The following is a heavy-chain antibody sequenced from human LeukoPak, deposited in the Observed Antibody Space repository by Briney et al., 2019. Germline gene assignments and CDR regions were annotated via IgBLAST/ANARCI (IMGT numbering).Heavy chain of an antibody. CDR2: ISNSGISS. CDR3: ARRVTIFGVVGTFDI. D-gene: IGHD3-3*01. V-gene: IGHV4-61*02. CDR1: GDSIPSGTYY. J-gene: IGHJ3*02. Sequence: PSEALSLTCHVSGDSIPSGTYYWSWIRQAAGKGLEWMGRISNSGISSNYNPSLKSRVTISIDTSKKQIFLELRSVTAADTAVYYCARRVTIFGVVGTFDIWGQGTTVTVSS.